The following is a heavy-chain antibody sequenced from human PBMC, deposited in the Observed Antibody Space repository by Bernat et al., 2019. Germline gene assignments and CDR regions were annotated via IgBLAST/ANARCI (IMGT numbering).Heavy chain of an antibody. D-gene: IGHD6-19*01. CDR1: GFTFSNAW. CDR2: IKSKTDGGTT. J-gene: IGHJ3*02. CDR3: TYRGYSSGWYVIDAIDI. V-gene: IGHV3-15*07. Sequence: EVQLVESGGGLVKPGGSLRLSCAASGFTFSNAWMNWVRQAPGKGLEWVGRIKSKTDGGTTDYAAPVKGRFTISRDDSKNTLYLQMNSLKTEDTAVYYCTYRGYSSGWYVIDAIDIWGQGTMVTVSS.